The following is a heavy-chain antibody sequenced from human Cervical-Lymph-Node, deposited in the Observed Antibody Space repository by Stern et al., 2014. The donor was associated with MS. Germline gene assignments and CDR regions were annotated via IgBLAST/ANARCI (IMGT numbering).Heavy chain of an antibody. Sequence: QDQLVQSGAEVKKPGASVKVSCTASGGTFRTSAISWVRQAPGQGPEWMGGIIPIFRVANYAQRFRDRVTITADESTNTVYMELRSLRSEDTAVYFCAGEREEMATKYSFDYWGQGTLVTVSS. CDR1: GGTFRTSA. D-gene: IGHD5-24*01. CDR2: IIPIFRVA. J-gene: IGHJ4*02. V-gene: IGHV1-69*12. CDR3: AGEREEMATKYSFDY.